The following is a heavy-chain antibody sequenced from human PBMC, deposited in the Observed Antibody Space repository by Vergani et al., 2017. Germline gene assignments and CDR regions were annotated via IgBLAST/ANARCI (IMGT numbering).Heavy chain of an antibody. V-gene: IGHV4-61*01. CDR2: IYTSGST. D-gene: IGHD2-2*02. Sequence: QVQLQESGPGLVKPSETLSLTCTVSGGSVSSGSYYWSWIRQPPGKGLEWIGYIYTSGSTNYNPSLKSRVTMSVDTSKNQFSLKLSSVTAADTAVYYCARPSIGYCSSTSCYKAYYGMDVWGQGTTVTVSS. CDR1: GGSVSSGSYY. J-gene: IGHJ6*02. CDR3: ARPSIGYCSSTSCYKAYYGMDV.